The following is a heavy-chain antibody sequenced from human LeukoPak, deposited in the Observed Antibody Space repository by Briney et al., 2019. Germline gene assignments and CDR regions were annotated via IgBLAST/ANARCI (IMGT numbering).Heavy chain of an antibody. D-gene: IGHD5-18*01. V-gene: IGHV1-24*01. Sequence: ASVKVSCKVSVYTHTELSMHWVRQAPGKGLEWMEGFDPEDGETIYAQKFQGRVTMTEDTATDTAYMELSSLRSEDTAVYYCATGPTQLWLGSEDYYGMDVWGKGTTVTVSS. CDR1: VYTHTELS. CDR3: ATGPTQLWLGSEDYYGMDV. J-gene: IGHJ6*04. CDR2: FDPEDGET.